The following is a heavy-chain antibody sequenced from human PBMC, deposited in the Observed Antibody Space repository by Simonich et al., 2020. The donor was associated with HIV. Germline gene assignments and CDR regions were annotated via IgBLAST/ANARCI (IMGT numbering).Heavy chain of an antibody. J-gene: IGHJ3*02. CDR2: VHPNSGGT. V-gene: IGHV1-2*06. Sequence: QVQLVQSGAEVKKPGASVKVSCKASGYTFTDLTIHWVRQAPGQGLEWMGRVHPNSGGTDDPQKCQGRVTMTRDKSINTAYMELSRLRSDDTAFYYCANHGPGSYSSALDIWGQGTMVTVSS. CDR1: GYTFTDLT. CDR3: ANHGPGSYSSALDI. D-gene: IGHD1-26*01.